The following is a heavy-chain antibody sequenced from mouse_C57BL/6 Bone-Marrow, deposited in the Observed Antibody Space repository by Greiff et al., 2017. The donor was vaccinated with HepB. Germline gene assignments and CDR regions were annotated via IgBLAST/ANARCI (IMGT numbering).Heavy chain of an antibody. CDR1: GFTFSDYY. CDR2: INYDGSST. J-gene: IGHJ1*03. V-gene: IGHV5-16*01. D-gene: IGHD1-1*01. Sequence: EVMLVESEGGLVQPGSSMKLSCTASGFTFSDYYMAWVRQVPEKGLEWVANINYDGSSTYYLDSLKSRFIISRDNAKNILYLQMSSLKSEATATYYCARGPHYYGSSYWYFDVWGTGTTVTVSS. CDR3: ARGPHYYGSSYWYFDV.